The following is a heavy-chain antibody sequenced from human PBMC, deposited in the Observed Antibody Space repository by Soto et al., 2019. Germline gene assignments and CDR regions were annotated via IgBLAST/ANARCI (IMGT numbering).Heavy chain of an antibody. CDR1: RYTFTSHG. Sequence: QIQLVQSGGDVKTPGASVKVSCTTSRYTFTSHGIAWVRQAPGQGLEWMGWISTFNGKTDYAQKFQGRVTMTADTITSTVQMELRSLRSDDTAVYYCASHDPGARFDPWGQGTLVIVSS. D-gene: IGHD1-1*01. CDR2: ISTFNGKT. J-gene: IGHJ5*02. CDR3: ASHDPGARFDP. V-gene: IGHV1-18*01.